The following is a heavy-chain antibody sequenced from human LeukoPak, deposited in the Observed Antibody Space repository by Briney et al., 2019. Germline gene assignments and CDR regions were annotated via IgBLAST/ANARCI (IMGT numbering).Heavy chain of an antibody. Sequence: SETLSLTCAVYGGSFSGFYWSWIRQPPGKGLEWIGEINHSGSTNYNPSLKSRVTISVDTSKNQFSLKLSSVTAADTAVYYCARTSTIFGVVDWGYFDLWGRGTLVTVSS. CDR3: ARTSTIFGVVDWGYFDL. V-gene: IGHV4-34*01. J-gene: IGHJ2*01. CDR2: INHSGST. CDR1: GGSFSGFY. D-gene: IGHD3-3*01.